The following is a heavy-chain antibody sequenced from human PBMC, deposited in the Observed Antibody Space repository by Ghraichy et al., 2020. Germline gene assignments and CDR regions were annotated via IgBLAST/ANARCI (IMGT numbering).Heavy chain of an antibody. Sequence: SETLSLTCTVSGASITNGHYSLSWLRQPPGRGLEWIGYVYHSGGTYYNPSLKSRVSISVDKSKNQFSLNLNSLTAADTAVYYCATWGGSNYWGQGTLVSVSS. V-gene: IGHV4-30-2*01. D-gene: IGHD3-3*01. J-gene: IGHJ4*02. CDR2: VYHSGGT. CDR1: GASITNGHYS. CDR3: ATWGGSNY.